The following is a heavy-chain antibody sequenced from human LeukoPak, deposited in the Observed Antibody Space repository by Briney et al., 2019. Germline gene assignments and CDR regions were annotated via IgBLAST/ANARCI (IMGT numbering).Heavy chain of an antibody. V-gene: IGHV4-59*01. CDR3: ARDGKGGSWYIDY. Sequence: PSETLSLTCTVSGGSISSYYWSWIRQPPGKGLEWIGYIYYSGSTNYNPSLKSRVTISVDTSKNQFSLKLSSVTAADTAVYYCARDGKGGSWYIDYWGQGTLVTVSS. D-gene: IGHD6-13*01. CDR2: IYYSGST. J-gene: IGHJ4*02. CDR1: GGSISSYY.